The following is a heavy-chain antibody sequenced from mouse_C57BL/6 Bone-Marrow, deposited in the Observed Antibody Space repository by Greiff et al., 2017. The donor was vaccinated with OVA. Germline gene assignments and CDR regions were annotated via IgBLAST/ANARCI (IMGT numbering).Heavy chain of an antibody. J-gene: IGHJ3*01. V-gene: IGHV1-82*01. Sequence: QVQLQQSGPELVKPGASVKISCKASGYAFSSSWMNWVKQRPGKGLEWIGRIYPGDGDTNYNGKFKGKAILTADKSSSTAYMQLSSLTSEDSAVYFCAKENGGSDWIAYWGQGTLVTVSA. D-gene: IGHD1-1*01. CDR2: IYPGDGDT. CDR3: AKENGGSDWIAY. CDR1: GYAFSSSW.